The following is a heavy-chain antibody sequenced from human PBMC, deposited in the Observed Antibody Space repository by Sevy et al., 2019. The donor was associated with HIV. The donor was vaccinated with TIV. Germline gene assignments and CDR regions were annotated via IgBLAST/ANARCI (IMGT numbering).Heavy chain of an antibody. Sequence: GGSLRLSCTASGFTFGDYARSWFRQAPGKGLEWVGFIRSKAYGGTTEYAASVKGRFTISRDDSKSIAYLQMNSLKTEDTAVYYCTRDGYSQPVGDAFDIWGQGTMVTVSS. CDR1: GFTFGDYA. D-gene: IGHD5-18*01. CDR3: TRDGYSQPVGDAFDI. V-gene: IGHV3-49*03. CDR2: IRSKAYGGTT. J-gene: IGHJ3*02.